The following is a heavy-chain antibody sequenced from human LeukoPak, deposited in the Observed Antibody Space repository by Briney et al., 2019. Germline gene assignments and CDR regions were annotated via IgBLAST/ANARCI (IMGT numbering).Heavy chain of an antibody. J-gene: IGHJ4*02. D-gene: IGHD1-26*01. CDR2: INDDGSDT. Sequence: GGSLRLSCAASGFTFKLYWMHWVRQVPGTRPVWVSRINDDGSDTIYADSVRGRFTISRDKSKNTLYLQMNSLRAEDTAIYYCATDQWEGDFWGQGTLVTVSS. V-gene: IGHV3-74*01. CDR1: GFTFKLYW. CDR3: ATDQWEGDF.